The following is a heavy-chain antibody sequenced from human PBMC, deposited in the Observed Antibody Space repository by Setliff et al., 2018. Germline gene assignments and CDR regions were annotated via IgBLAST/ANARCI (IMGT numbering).Heavy chain of an antibody. CDR2: IYYSGST. D-gene: IGHD6-13*01. J-gene: IGHJ6*02. V-gene: IGHV4-39*07. CDR1: GGSISSSLYY. Sequence: LSLTCTVSGGSISSSLYYWGWIRQPPGKGLEWIGSIYYSGSTNYNPSLKSRVTISVDTSKDQFSLKLSSVTAADTAVYYCARGAGYSSRWYIYYYGMDVWGQGTTVTVSS. CDR3: ARGAGYSSRWYIYYYGMDV.